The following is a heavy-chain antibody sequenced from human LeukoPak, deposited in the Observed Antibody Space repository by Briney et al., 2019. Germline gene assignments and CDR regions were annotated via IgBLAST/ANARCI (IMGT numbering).Heavy chain of an antibody. Sequence: ASVKVSCKASGYTFTSYGISWVRQAPGQGLEWMGIINPSGGSTSYAQKFQGRVTMTRDTSTSTVYMELSSLRSEDTAVYYCARDFGYCSSTSCYTVYYYYGMDVWGQGTTVTVSS. CDR2: INPSGGST. CDR3: ARDFGYCSSTSCYTVYYYYGMDV. D-gene: IGHD2-2*02. V-gene: IGHV1-46*01. J-gene: IGHJ6*02. CDR1: GYTFTSYG.